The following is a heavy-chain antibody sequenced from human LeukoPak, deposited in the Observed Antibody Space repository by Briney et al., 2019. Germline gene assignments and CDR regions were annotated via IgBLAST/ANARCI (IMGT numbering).Heavy chain of an antibody. J-gene: IGHJ4*02. V-gene: IGHV3-53*01. Sequence: GGSLRLSCAASGFTVSSIYMSWVRQAPGKGLEWVSVIYSGGSTYYADSVKGRFTISRDNSKNTLYLQMNSLRAEDTAVYYCASISYGYYFDYWGQGTLVTVSS. CDR2: IYSGGST. CDR1: GFTVSSIY. CDR3: ASISYGYYFDY. D-gene: IGHD5-18*01.